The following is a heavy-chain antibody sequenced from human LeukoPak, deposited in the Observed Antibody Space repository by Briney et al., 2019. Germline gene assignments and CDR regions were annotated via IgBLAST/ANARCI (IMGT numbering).Heavy chain of an antibody. V-gene: IGHV1-46*01. CDR3: ARDQEGFDY. CDR1: GYTFTSNY. CDR2: IYPRDGST. Sequence: AASVTVSCEASGYTFTSNYIHWVRQAPGQGLEWMGMIYPRDGSTSYAQKFQGRVTVTRDTSTSTVHMELSGLRSEDTAVYYCARDQEGFDYWGQGTLVTVSS. J-gene: IGHJ4*02.